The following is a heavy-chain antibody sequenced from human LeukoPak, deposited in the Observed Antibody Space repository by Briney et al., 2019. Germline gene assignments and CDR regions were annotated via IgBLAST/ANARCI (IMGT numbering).Heavy chain of an antibody. Sequence: SETLSLTCTVSGGSISSTIYYWGWIRQPPGKGLEWIGSIYYRGSTYYNPSLKSRVAISVDTSKNQFSLKLSSVTAADTAVYYCARMERNYYDSSGYYYWGQGTLVTVSS. D-gene: IGHD3-22*01. CDR1: GGSISSTIYY. CDR3: ARMERNYYDSSGYYY. J-gene: IGHJ4*02. CDR2: IYYRGST. V-gene: IGHV4-39*07.